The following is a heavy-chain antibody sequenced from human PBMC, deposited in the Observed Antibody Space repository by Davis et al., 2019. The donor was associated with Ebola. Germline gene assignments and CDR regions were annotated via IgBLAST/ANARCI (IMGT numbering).Heavy chain of an antibody. D-gene: IGHD3-3*01. J-gene: IGHJ4*02. V-gene: IGHV3-74*01. Sequence: SLNISCAASGFTFSSYLMHWVRQAPGKGLVWVSRINSDGSSTSYADSVKGRFTISRDNAKNTLYLQMNSLRAEDTAVYYCARDFWSGYSPVDYWGQGTLVTVSS. CDR1: GFTFSSYL. CDR3: ARDFWSGYSPVDY. CDR2: INSDGSST.